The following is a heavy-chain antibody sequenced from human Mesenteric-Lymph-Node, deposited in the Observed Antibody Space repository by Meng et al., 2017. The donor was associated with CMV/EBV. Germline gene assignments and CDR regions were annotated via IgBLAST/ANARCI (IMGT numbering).Heavy chain of an antibody. CDR3: ARDFPDIVVVPAARGLYYYYGMDV. V-gene: IGHV3-21*01. D-gene: IGHD2-2*01. J-gene: IGHJ6*02. CDR1: GFTFSTYS. CDR2: ISSSSSYI. Sequence: LSLTCAASGFTFSTYSMNWVRQTPGKRLEWVSSISSSSSYIYYADSVKGRFTISRDNAKNSLYLQMNSLRAEDTAVYYCARDFPDIVVVPAARGLYYYYGMDVWGQGTTVTVSS.